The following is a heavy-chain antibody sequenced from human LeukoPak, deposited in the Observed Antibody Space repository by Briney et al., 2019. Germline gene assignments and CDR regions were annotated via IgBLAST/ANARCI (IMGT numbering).Heavy chain of an antibody. V-gene: IGHV4-34*01. Sequence: SETLSLTCAVYGGSFSGYYWSWIRQPPGKGLEWIGEINHSGSTNYNPSLKSRVTISVDTSKNQFSLMLSSVTAADTAVYYCARGPYVPAAGEYNWFDPWGQGTLVTVSS. D-gene: IGHD2-2*01. CDR1: GGSFSGYY. CDR3: ARGPYVPAAGEYNWFDP. CDR2: INHSGST. J-gene: IGHJ5*02.